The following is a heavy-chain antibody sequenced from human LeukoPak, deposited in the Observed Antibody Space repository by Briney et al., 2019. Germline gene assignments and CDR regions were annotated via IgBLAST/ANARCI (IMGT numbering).Heavy chain of an antibody. CDR2: INHSGSR. CDR3: ARGVTSALSYYDGLDV. D-gene: IGHD2/OR15-2a*01. CDR1: IGSFSGYY. J-gene: IGHJ6*02. V-gene: IGHV4-34*01. Sequence: SETLSLTCAVYIGSFSGYYWSWIRQTPGKGLEWIGEINHSGSRYYNPSLESRVTISVDPSKNQFSLNLHSVTAADTAVYYCARGVTSALSYYDGLDVWGQGTTVTVSS.